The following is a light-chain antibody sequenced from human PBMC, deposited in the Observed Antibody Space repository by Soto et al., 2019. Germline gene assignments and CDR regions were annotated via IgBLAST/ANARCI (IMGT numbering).Light chain of an antibody. CDR3: QQYDLYPYT. Sequence: DIPMTQSPSTLSASVGDRVTITCRASQTISSWLAWYQLKPGTAPKLLIYKASTLEAGVPSRFSGGRSGTEFTLTISSLQPDDFATYYCQQYDLYPYTFGQGTRLEIK. V-gene: IGKV1-5*03. CDR1: QTISSW. CDR2: KAS. J-gene: IGKJ2*01.